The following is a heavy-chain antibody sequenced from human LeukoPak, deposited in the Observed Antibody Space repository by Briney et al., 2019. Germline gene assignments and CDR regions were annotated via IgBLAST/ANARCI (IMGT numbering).Heavy chain of an antibody. CDR2: ISSSGSTI. CDR1: GFTFSSYE. V-gene: IGHV3-48*03. D-gene: IGHD1-26*01. J-gene: IGHJ4*02. CDR3: ARGKIVGATHLDY. Sequence: GGSLRLSCAASGFTFSSYEMNWVRQAPGKGLEWVSYISSSGSTIYYADSVKGRLTISRDNAKNSLYLQMNSLRAEDTAVYYCARGKIVGATHLDYWGQGTLVTVSS.